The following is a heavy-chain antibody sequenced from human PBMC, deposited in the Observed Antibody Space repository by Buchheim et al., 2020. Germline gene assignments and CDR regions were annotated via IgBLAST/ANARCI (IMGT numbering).Heavy chain of an antibody. Sequence: QVQLQESGPGLVKPSGTLSLTCAVSGGSISSSNWWSWVRQPPGKGLEWIGEIYHSGSTNYNPSLKSRVTISVAKSKNQFSPKLSSVTAADTAVYYCARDRRLTYQLLSGGGYGMDVWGQGTT. V-gene: IGHV4-4*02. CDR3: ARDRRLTYQLLSGGGYGMDV. CDR2: IYHSGST. D-gene: IGHD2-2*01. CDR1: GGSISSSNW. J-gene: IGHJ6*02.